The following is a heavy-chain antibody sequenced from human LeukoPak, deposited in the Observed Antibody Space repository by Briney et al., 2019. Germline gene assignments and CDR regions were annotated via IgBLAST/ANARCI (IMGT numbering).Heavy chain of an antibody. J-gene: IGHJ5*02. CDR3: IKDGIDGATWGYSGS. CDR2: LTWDGHIT. CDR1: GFDLHEYT. V-gene: IGHV3-43*01. D-gene: IGHD2-15*01. Sequence: GGSLRLSCVVSGFDLHEYTMHWVRHVPGKGLEWVALLTWDGHITSYGDSVKGRLNISRDDTKSSLYMEMRRLSFDDSGVYYCIKDGIDGATWGYSGSWSRGTLVSVS.